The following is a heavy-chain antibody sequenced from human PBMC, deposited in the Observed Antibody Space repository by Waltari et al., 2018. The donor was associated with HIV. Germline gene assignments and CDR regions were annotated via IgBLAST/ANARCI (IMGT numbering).Heavy chain of an antibody. Sequence: QVQLQESGPGLVKPSQTLSLTCTVSGGSISSGSYYWSWIRQPAGKGLEWIGRIYTSGSTNYNPSLKSRVTISVDTSNNQFSLKLSSVTAADTAGYYWARHSPQQRSYYYGMDVWGQGTTVTVSS. CDR3: ARHSPQQRSYYYGMDV. CDR2: IYTSGST. D-gene: IGHD6-13*01. V-gene: IGHV4-61*02. CDR1: GGSISSGSYY. J-gene: IGHJ6*02.